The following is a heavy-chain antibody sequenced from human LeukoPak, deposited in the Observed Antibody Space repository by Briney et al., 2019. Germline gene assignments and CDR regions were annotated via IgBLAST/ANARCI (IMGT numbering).Heavy chain of an antibody. CDR2: IYFSGTT. CDR1: GGSISSY. CDR3: VSGGSYLTK. J-gene: IGHJ4*02. D-gene: IGHD3-10*01. V-gene: IGHV4-59*01. Sequence: PSETLSLTGAVSGGSISSYWSWIRQSPGKGLEWIGYIYFSGTTNYNPSLKSRLTISIDTSRNLFSLKLSSVTAADTAIYYCVSGGSYLTKWGQGTLVTVSS.